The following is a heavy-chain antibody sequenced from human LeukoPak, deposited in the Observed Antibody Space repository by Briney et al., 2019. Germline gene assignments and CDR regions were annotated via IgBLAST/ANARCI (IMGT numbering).Heavy chain of an antibody. Sequence: GASVKVSCKASGYTFTSYDINWVRQATGQGLEWMGWMNPNSGNTGYAQKLQGRVTITRNTSISTAYMELSSLRSEDTAVYYCARGPPGYDFWSGYYNPYYFDYWGQGTLVTVSS. D-gene: IGHD3-3*01. J-gene: IGHJ4*02. CDR2: MNPNSGNT. V-gene: IGHV1-8*03. CDR3: ARGPPGYDFWSGYYNPYYFDY. CDR1: GYTFTSYD.